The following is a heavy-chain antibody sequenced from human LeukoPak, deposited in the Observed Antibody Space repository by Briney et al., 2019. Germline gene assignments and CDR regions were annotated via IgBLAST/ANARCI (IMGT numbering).Heavy chain of an antibody. CDR1: GETFIHNF. Sequence: SETLSLTCAVYGETFIHNFWTWIRQPPGKGLEWIGQINHSGSTYYNPSLKSRVTILVDTSKNQFSLKLTSVTAADTAVYYCARATDEVGSGSYYNDVYYYYYYMDVWGKGTTVTVSS. CDR2: INHSGST. D-gene: IGHD3-10*01. V-gene: IGHV4-34*01. CDR3: ARATDEVGSGSYYNDVYYYYYYMDV. J-gene: IGHJ6*03.